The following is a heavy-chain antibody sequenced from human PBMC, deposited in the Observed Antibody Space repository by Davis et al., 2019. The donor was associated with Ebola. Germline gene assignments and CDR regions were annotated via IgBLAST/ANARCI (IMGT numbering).Heavy chain of an antibody. CDR1: VISFSSSA. V-gene: IGHV3-23*01. J-gene: IGHJ6*04. Sequence: GESLKLSCADSVISFSSSAMTWVRQAPGKGLEWVSAISVSGGTTYYAGSVKGRFTVSSDNSKKTMYLQMNSLRAEETAVYYCARSGLSFGVVKDHYGMDVWGKGTTVTVSS. CDR3: ARSGLSFGVVKDHYGMDV. D-gene: IGHD3-3*01. CDR2: ISVSGGTT.